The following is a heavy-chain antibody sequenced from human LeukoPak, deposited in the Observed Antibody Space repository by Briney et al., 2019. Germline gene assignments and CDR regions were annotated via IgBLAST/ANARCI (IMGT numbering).Heavy chain of an antibody. J-gene: IGHJ4*02. CDR2: IYYSGST. CDR3: ARQVYSSGWSDY. D-gene: IGHD6-19*01. CDR1: GGSFSDYY. Sequence: SETLSLTCAVYGGSFSDYYWGWIRQPPGKGLEWIGSIYYSGSTYYNPSLKSRVTISVDTSKNQFSLKLSSVTAADTAVYYCARQVYSSGWSDYWGPGTLVTVSS. V-gene: IGHV4-39*01.